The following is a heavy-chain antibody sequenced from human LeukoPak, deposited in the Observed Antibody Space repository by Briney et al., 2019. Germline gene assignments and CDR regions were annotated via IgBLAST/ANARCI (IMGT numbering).Heavy chain of an antibody. CDR1: GFTFSSYW. J-gene: IGHJ6*03. CDR2: INSDGSST. Sequence: RSGGSLRLSCAASGFTFSSYWMHWVRQAPGKGLVWVSRINSDGSSTSYADSVKGRFTISRDNAKNTLYLQMNSLRAEDTAVYYCARGYWWLDYYYYMDVRGKGTTVTVSS. V-gene: IGHV3-74*01. CDR3: ARGYWWLDYYYYMDV. D-gene: IGHD2-8*02.